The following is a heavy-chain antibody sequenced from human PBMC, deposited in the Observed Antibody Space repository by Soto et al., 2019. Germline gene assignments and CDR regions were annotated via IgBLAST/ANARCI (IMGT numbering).Heavy chain of an antibody. J-gene: IGHJ6*02. CDR1: GYTFTGYY. CDR2: INPNSGGT. V-gene: IGHV1-2*02. CDR3: ARWDTAMVTGGWYYGMDV. Sequence: GASVKVSCKASGYTFTGYYMHGVRQAPGQGLEWMGWINPNSGGTNYAQKFQGRVTMTRDTSISTAYMELSRLRSDDTAAYYCARWDTAMVTGGWYYGMDVWGQGTTVTVSS. D-gene: IGHD5-18*01.